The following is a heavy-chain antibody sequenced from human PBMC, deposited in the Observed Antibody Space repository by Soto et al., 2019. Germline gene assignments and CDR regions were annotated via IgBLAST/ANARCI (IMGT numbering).Heavy chain of an antibody. CDR3: TGLWFGEISNY. CDR1: GFSFKNAW. D-gene: IGHD3-10*01. Sequence: EAELVESGGGLVKPGGSLTLSCAASGFSFKNAWMNWVRQAPGKGLEWVGRIKNKNDGGTTDYAAFVQGRFTISSDAPENTLYLHMTGLKTEDTAVYFCTGLWFGEISNYWAQGSLVTVSS. V-gene: IGHV3-15*07. J-gene: IGHJ4*01. CDR2: IKNKNDGGTT.